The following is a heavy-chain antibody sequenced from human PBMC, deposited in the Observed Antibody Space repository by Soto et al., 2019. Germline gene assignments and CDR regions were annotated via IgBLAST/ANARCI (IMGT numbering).Heavy chain of an antibody. CDR1: GFTFSTYG. CDR2: MSYDGNNK. CDR3: AKDHLPSTVPTPGY. J-gene: IGHJ4*02. Sequence: QVQLVESGGGVVQPGRSLRLSCAASGFTFSTYGMHWVRQAPGKGLEWVAVMSYDGNNKYYADSVKGRFTISRDNSKNTLFLQMNSLRAADTAVYYCAKDHLPSTVPTPGYWGQGTLVTVSS. D-gene: IGHD4-17*01. V-gene: IGHV3-30*18.